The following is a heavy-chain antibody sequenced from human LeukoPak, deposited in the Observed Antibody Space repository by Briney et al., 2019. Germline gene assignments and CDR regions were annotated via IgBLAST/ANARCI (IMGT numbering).Heavy chain of an antibody. V-gene: IGHV3-53*01. Sequence: PGGSLRLSCAASGFTVSSNYMSWVRQAPGKGLEWVSVIYSGGSTYYADSVKGRFTISRDNAKNSLYLQMNSLRAEDTAVYYCARSGGSTVFYYMDVWGKGTTVTVSS. CDR3: ARSGGSTVFYYMDV. CDR1: GFTVSSNY. D-gene: IGHD2-2*01. J-gene: IGHJ6*03. CDR2: IYSGGST.